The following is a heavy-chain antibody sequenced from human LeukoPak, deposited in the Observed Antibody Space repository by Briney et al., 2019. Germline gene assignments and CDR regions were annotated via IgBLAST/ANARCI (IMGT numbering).Heavy chain of an antibody. CDR1: GGSISSGGYY. CDR3: ARGLHDYVWGSYRGNPLDY. CDR2: IYYSGST. Sequence: SETLSLTCTVSGGSISSGGYYWSWIRQHPGKGLEWIGYIYYSGSTYYNPSLKSRVTISVDTSKNQFSLKLSSVTAADTAVYYCARGLHDYVWGSYRGNPLDYWGQGTLVTVSS. J-gene: IGHJ4*02. V-gene: IGHV4-31*03. D-gene: IGHD3-16*02.